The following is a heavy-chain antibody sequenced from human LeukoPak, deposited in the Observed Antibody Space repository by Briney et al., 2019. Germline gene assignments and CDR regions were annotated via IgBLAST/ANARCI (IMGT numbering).Heavy chain of an antibody. CDR1: GGSISSYY. Sequence: SETLCLTCTVSGGSISSYYWSWIRQPPGKGLEWIGYIYYSGSTNYNPSLKSRVTISVDTSKNQFSLKLSSVTAADTAVYYCARDHIQLRAFDIWGQGTMVTVSS. D-gene: IGHD5-18*01. J-gene: IGHJ3*02. V-gene: IGHV4-59*01. CDR2: IYYSGST. CDR3: ARDHIQLRAFDI.